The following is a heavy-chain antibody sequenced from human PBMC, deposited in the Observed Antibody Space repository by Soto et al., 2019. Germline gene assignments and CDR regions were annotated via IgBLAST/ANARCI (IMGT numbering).Heavy chain of an antibody. CDR3: SRPYASESSTFDY. V-gene: IGHV4-39*01. CDR2: IFYSGST. D-gene: IGHD3-10*01. Sequence: PSETLSLTCTVSGGSIRTSTYYWGWIRQPPGKGLEWIGSIFYSGSTYYNPSLKSRATISLDTSKNQFSLKLSSVTAADTAVYYCSRPYASESSTFDYWGQGILVTVSS. J-gene: IGHJ4*02. CDR1: GGSIRTSTYY.